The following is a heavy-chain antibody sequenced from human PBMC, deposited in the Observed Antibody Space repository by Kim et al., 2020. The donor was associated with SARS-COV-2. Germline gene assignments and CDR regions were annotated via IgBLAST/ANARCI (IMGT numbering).Heavy chain of an antibody. Sequence: GGSLRLSCAASGFTVSTRYMSWVRQAPGKGLEWVSSIYGGGSTYYADSVKGRCTITRDNSKNTLFLQMTSLGAEDTAVYYCATRPGGADAHCLDYWGQRTLVTVSS. CDR3: ATRPGGADAHCLDY. CDR1: GFTVSTRY. D-gene: IGHD2-15*01. CDR2: IYGGGST. J-gene: IGHJ4*02. V-gene: IGHV3-53*01.